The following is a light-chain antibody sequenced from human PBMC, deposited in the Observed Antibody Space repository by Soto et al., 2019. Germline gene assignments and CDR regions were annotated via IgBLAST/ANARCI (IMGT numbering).Light chain of an antibody. CDR2: DNY. Sequence: QSVLTQPPSVSAAPGQRVTISCSGSSSNVGNGYVSWYQQLPGAAPKLLIYDNYKQPSGIPDRFSGSNSGTSATLAITGLQTGDGADYYCATWDFSLHVLVFGGGTKLTVL. J-gene: IGLJ2*01. CDR1: SSNVGNGY. V-gene: IGLV1-51*01. CDR3: ATWDFSLHVLV.